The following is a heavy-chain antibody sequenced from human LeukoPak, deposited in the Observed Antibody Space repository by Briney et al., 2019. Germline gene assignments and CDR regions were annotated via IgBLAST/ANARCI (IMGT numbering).Heavy chain of an antibody. Sequence: GGSLRLSCAGSGFTFSSYEMNWVRQAPGKGLEWGSYISSTGGTTYYADSVKGRFTISRDNSKNTLYLQMNSLRAEDTAVYSCAKSSGWYGYWGQGPLVTVSS. D-gene: IGHD6-19*01. CDR2: ISSTGGTT. J-gene: IGHJ4*02. CDR3: AKSSGWYGY. CDR1: GFTFSSYE. V-gene: IGHV3-23*01.